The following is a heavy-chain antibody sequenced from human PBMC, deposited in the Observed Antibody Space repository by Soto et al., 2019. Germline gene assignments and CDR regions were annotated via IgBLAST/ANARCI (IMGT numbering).Heavy chain of an antibody. CDR1: GYSFVSYW. Sequence: GESLKISCNGSGYSFVSYWIAWVRQMPGKGLEWMGSIYPGDSDTTYSPSIQGQVTISADKSSTTVYLQWNTLKASDTAMYYCAKTDGYEVEYWGQGTQVTVSS. J-gene: IGHJ4*02. V-gene: IGHV5-51*01. CDR2: IYPGDSDT. D-gene: IGHD5-18*01. CDR3: AKTDGYEVEY.